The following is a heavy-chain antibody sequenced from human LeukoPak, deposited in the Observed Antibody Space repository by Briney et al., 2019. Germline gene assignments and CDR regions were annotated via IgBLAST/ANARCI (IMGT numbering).Heavy chain of an antibody. Sequence: SETLSLTCTVSGGSVSSGSYYWSWIRQPPGTGLEWIGEINHSGSTNYNPSLKSRVTISVDTSKNQFSLKLSSVTAADTAVYYCARSTSSWYGGNWFDPWGQGTLVTVSS. D-gene: IGHD6-13*01. CDR3: ARSTSSWYGGNWFDP. V-gene: IGHV4-39*07. J-gene: IGHJ5*02. CDR1: GGSVSSGSYY. CDR2: INHSGST.